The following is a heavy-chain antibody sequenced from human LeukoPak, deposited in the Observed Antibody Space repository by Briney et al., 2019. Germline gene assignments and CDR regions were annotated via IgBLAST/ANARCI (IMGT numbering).Heavy chain of an antibody. Sequence: GRSLRLSCAASGFTFSSYGMYWVRQAPGKGLEWVAVIWHDGSNEYYADSVKGQFTIPRDNSKNTLYLQMDSLRAEDTAVYYCARESGSYGLDYWGQGTLVTVSS. J-gene: IGHJ4*02. CDR1: GFTFSSYG. D-gene: IGHD1-26*01. CDR2: IWHDGSNE. CDR3: ARESGSYGLDY. V-gene: IGHV3-33*01.